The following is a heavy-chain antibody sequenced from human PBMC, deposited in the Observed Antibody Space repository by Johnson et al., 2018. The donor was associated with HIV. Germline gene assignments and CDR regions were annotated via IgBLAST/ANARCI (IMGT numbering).Heavy chain of an antibody. D-gene: IGHD1-1*01. J-gene: IGHJ3*02. CDR1: GFTFSSYA. CDR3: ARGFLTGTPSDAFDI. V-gene: IGHV3-30*04. CDR2: ISYDGSNK. Sequence: VQLVESGGGVVQPGRSLRLSCAASGFTFSSYAMHWVRQAPGKGLEWVAVISYDGSNKYYADSVKGRFTISRDNSKNTLYLQMNSLRAEDTAVYYCARGFLTGTPSDAFDIWGQGTMVTVSS.